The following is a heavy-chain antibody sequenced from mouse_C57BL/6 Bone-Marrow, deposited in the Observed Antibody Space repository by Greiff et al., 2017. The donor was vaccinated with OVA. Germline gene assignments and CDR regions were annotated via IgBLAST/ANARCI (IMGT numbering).Heavy chain of an antibody. CDR1: GYTFTDYY. CDR2: IGPGSGST. Sequence: QVQLQQPGAELVKPGASVKISCKASGYTFTDYYINWVKQRPGQGLEWIGKIGPGSGSTYYNEKFKGKATLTADKSSSTAYMQLSSLTSEDSAVYFCARPPYYGSSYAYWYFDVWGTGTTVTVSS. J-gene: IGHJ1*03. CDR3: ARPPYYGSSYAYWYFDV. D-gene: IGHD1-1*01. V-gene: IGHV1-77*01.